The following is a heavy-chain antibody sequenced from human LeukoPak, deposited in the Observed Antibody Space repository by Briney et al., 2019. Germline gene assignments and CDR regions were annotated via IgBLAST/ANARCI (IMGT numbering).Heavy chain of an antibody. CDR1: GFTLSNYW. J-gene: IGHJ3*01. CDR3: ARVIGWDEPFDL. D-gene: IGHD1-26*01. Sequence: GGSLRLSCAASGFTLSNYWIHWVRQAPGKGLVWVSRITTDGSSTNYADSVRGRFTVSRDNAKNTLYLQMNRLRVEDTAVYYCARVIGWDEPFDLWGHGTLVTVSS. V-gene: IGHV3-74*01. CDR2: ITTDGSST.